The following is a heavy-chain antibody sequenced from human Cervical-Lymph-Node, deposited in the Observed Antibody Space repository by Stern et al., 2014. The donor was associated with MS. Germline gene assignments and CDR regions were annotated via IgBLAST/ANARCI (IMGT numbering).Heavy chain of an antibody. CDR3: ARYVDYVFIDS. J-gene: IGHJ4*02. V-gene: IGHV5-10-1*01. Sequence: VQLMQSGAEVKKPGESLRISCKGSGYSVTTYWIIWVRQMPGKGLEWMGTIDPDDSYTTYSPSFQGHVTISSDKSISTAYLQWSSLKASDTAIYYCARYVDYVFIDSWGQGTLVTVSS. CDR1: GYSVTTYW. D-gene: IGHD4-17*01. CDR2: IDPDDSYT.